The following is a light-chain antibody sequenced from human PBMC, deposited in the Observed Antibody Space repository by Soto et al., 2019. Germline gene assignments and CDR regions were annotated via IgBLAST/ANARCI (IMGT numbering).Light chain of an antibody. V-gene: IGKV1-27*01. CDR3: QKYNTPPWT. J-gene: IGKJ1*01. CDR2: AAS. Sequence: DIQMTQSPSSLSASVGDRVTITCRASQGISTYLAWYQQKPGKVPSLLIFAASTLQSGVPSRFSGSGSGTDFTLTISSLQPEDVATYYCQKYNTPPWTFGQGTKVEIK. CDR1: QGISTY.